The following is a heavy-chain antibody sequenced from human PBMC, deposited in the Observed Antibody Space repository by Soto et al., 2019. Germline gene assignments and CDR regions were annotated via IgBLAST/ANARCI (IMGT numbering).Heavy chain of an antibody. CDR1: GGTFSSYA. CDR2: IIPIFGTA. V-gene: IGHV1-69*12. D-gene: IGHD2-2*01. J-gene: IGHJ6*02. Sequence: QVQLVQSGAEVKKPGSSVKVSCKASGGTFSSYAISWVRQAPGQGLEWMGGIIPIFGTANYAQKFQGRVTITADESTSXXYXESXSLRSEDTAVYYCARAAWDIVLVPAAGGNYYGMDVWGQGTTVTVSS. CDR3: ARAAWDIVLVPAAGGNYYGMDV.